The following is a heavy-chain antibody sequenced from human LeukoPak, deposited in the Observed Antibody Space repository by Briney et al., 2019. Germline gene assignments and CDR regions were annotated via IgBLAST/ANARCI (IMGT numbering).Heavy chain of an antibody. CDR1: GGTFSSYA. J-gene: IGHJ5*02. CDR2: IIPIFGTA. D-gene: IGHD4-11*01. CDR3: ARWAYSNYRNWFDP. Sequence: SVKVSCKASGGTFSSYAISWVRQAPGQGLEWMGGIIPIFGTANCAQKFQGRVTITADESTSTAYMELSSLRSEDTAVYYCARWAYSNYRNWFDPWGQGTLVTVSS. V-gene: IGHV1-69*13.